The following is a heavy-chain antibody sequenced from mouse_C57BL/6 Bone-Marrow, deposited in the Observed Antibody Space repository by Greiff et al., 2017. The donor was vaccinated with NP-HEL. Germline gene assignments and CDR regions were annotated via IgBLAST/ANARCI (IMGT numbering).Heavy chain of an antibody. V-gene: IGHV14-4*01. J-gene: IGHJ2*01. CDR2: IDPENGDT. Sequence: DVQLQESGAELVRPGASVKLSCTASGFNIKDDYMHWVKQRPEQGLEWIGWIDPENGDTEYASKFQGKATITADTSSNTAYLQLSSLTSEDTAVYYYTTNGNFDYWGQGTTLTVSS. D-gene: IGHD2-1*01. CDR3: TTNGNFDY. CDR1: GFNIKDDY.